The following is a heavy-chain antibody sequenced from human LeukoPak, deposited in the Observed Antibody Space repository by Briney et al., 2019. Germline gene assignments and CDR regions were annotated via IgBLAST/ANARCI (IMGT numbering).Heavy chain of an antibody. Sequence: GGSLRLSCAASGFTFSSYGMYWVRQAPGKGLEWVSIILGSGASTYYADSVKGRFTISRDNSKNTLYLQMDSLRVEDTAVYYCAKGTVRYYFDYWGQGTLVTVSS. V-gene: IGHV3-23*01. D-gene: IGHD4-11*01. CDR3: AKGTVRYYFDY. CDR1: GFTFSSYG. CDR2: ILGSGAST. J-gene: IGHJ4*02.